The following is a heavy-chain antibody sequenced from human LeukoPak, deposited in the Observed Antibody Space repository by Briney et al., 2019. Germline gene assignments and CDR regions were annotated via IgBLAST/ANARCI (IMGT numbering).Heavy chain of an antibody. V-gene: IGHV3-23*01. Sequence: PGGSLRLSCAASGFTIGGFAMTWVRQAPGKGLEWVSSIGSDYKTHYSESLKGRFTISRDNSKNTLYLQINSLRTDDTAVFYCARGGLGSAFDNWGQGTLVTVSS. CDR2: IGSDYKT. CDR3: ARGGLGSAFDN. CDR1: GFTIGGFA. D-gene: IGHD6-19*01. J-gene: IGHJ4*02.